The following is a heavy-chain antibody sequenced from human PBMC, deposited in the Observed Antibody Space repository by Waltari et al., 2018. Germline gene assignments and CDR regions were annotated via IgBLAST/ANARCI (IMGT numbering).Heavy chain of an antibody. CDR2: IRGISSYI. CDR1: GFTFSSYS. D-gene: IGHD3-3*01. V-gene: IGHV3-21*01. Sequence: EVQLVESGGGLVKPGGSLRLSCAASGFTFSSYSMNWVRQAPGEGLGGGSSIRGISSYIYYADAVKGRFTISRDNAKTSLYLQMNSLRAEDTAVYYCATTPTIFGVVMPWGQGTLVTVSS. CDR3: ATTPTIFGVVMP. J-gene: IGHJ5*02.